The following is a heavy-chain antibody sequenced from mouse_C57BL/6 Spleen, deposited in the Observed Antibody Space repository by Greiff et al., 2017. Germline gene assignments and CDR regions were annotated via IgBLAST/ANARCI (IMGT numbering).Heavy chain of an antibody. V-gene: IGHV1-19*01. D-gene: IGHD1-1*01. CDR3: ASLPYYGSSYYAMDY. CDR1: GYTFTDYY. J-gene: IGHJ4*01. Sequence: EVQLQQSGPVLVKPGASVKMSCKASGYTFTDYYMNWVKQSHGKSLEWIGVINPYNGGTSYNQKFKGKATLTVDKSSSTAYMELNSLTSEDSAVYYCASLPYYGSSYYAMDYWGQGTSVTVSS. CDR2: INPYNGGT.